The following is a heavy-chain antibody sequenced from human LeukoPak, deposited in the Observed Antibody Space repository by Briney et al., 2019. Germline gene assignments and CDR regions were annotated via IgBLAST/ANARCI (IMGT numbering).Heavy chain of an antibody. D-gene: IGHD3-16*02. CDR1: GFTFSSYA. J-gene: IGHJ4*02. Sequence: GRSLRLSCAASGFTFSSYAMHWVRQAPGKGLEWVAVISYDGSNKYYADSVKGRFTISRDNSKNTLYLQMNSLRAEDTAVYYCAKDRPRGRLSYLDYWGQGTLVTVSS. CDR2: ISYDGSNK. V-gene: IGHV3-30-3*01. CDR3: AKDRPRGRLSYLDY.